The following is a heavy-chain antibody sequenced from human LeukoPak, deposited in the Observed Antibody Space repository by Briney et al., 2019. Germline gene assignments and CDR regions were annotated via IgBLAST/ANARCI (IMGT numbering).Heavy chain of an antibody. J-gene: IGHJ6*03. CDR3: ARELVDCSSTSCPRYYYYYMDV. CDR2: IYTSGST. V-gene: IGHV4-4*07. Sequence: SETLSLTCTVSGGSISSYYWSWIRQPAGKGLEWIGRIYTSGSTNYNPSLKSRVTMSVDTSKNQFSLKLSSVTAADTAVYYCARELVDCSSTSCPRYYYYYMDVWGKGTTVTVSS. D-gene: IGHD2-2*01. CDR1: GGSISSYY.